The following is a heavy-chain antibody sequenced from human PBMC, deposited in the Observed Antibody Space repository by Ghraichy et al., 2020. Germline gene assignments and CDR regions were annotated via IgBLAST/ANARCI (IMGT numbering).Heavy chain of an antibody. CDR1: GYTFTGYY. D-gene: IGHD6-13*01. CDR2: INPNSGGT. Sequence: ASVKVSCKASGYTFTGYYMHWVRQAPGQGLEWMGWINPNSGGTNYAQKFQGWVTMTRDTSISTAYMELSRLRSDDTAVYYCARGGSSSWFDWFDPWGQGTLVTVSS. J-gene: IGHJ5*02. CDR3: ARGGSSSWFDWFDP. V-gene: IGHV1-2*04.